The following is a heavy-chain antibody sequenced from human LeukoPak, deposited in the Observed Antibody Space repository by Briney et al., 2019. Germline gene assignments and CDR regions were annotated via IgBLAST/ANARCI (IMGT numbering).Heavy chain of an antibody. Sequence: GGSLRLSCAASGFTFSSYWMHWVRQAPGKGLVWVSRINIDGSGTIYADSVKGRFTTSRDNAKNTLYLQVNSLRAEDTAVYYCAKGWPPSEAFDIWGQGTLVTVS. CDR2: INIDGSGT. V-gene: IGHV3-74*01. J-gene: IGHJ3*02. CDR1: GFTFSSYW. CDR3: AKGWPPSEAFDI. D-gene: IGHD6-13*01.